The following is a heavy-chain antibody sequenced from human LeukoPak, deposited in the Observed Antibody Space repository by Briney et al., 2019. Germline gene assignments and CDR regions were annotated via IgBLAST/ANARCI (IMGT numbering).Heavy chain of an antibody. CDR1: GFTFSSYG. CDR3: AKIVGSGSGSLRDPYFDY. V-gene: IGHV3-30*18. D-gene: IGHD3-10*01. J-gene: IGHJ4*02. CDR2: ISYDGSNK. Sequence: GGSLRLSCAASGFTFSSYGMHWVRQAPGKGLEWVAVISYDGSNKYYADSVKGRFTISRDNSKNTLYLQMNSLRAEDTAVYYCAKIVGSGSGSLRDPYFDYWGQGTLVTVSS.